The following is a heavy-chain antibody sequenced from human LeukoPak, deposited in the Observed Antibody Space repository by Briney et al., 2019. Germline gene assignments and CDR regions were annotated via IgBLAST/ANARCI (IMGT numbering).Heavy chain of an antibody. D-gene: IGHD3-10*01. CDR3: AKEGTASFDY. Sequence: GGSLRLSCAASGFTVSSNYMTWVRQAPGKGLEWVSLIYSGDSTYYADSVKGRFTISRDNSKNTLYLQMNSLRAEDTAVYYCAKEGTASFDYWGQGTLVTVSS. V-gene: IGHV3-66*02. CDR2: IYSGDST. CDR1: GFTVSSNY. J-gene: IGHJ4*02.